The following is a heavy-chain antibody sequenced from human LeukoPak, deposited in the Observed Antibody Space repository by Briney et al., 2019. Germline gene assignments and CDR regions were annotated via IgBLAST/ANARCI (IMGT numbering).Heavy chain of an antibody. CDR1: GGSFSGYY. V-gene: IGHV4-34*01. J-gene: IGHJ5*02. Sequence: SETLSLTCAVYGGSFSGYYWSWIRQPPGKGLEWIGEINHSGSTNYNPSPKSRVTISVDTSKNQFSLKLSSVTAADTAVYYCARGLPRYYYGSGSSNWFDPWGQGTLVTVSS. CDR3: ARGLPRYYYGSGSSNWFDP. D-gene: IGHD3-10*01. CDR2: INHSGST.